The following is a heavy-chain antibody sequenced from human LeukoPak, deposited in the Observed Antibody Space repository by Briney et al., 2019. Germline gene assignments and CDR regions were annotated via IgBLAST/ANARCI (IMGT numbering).Heavy chain of an antibody. CDR2: IYYSGST. Sequence: SETLSLTCTVSDGSISSYYWSWIRQPPGKGLEWIGYIYYSGSTNYNPSLKSRVTISVDTSKNQFSLKLSSVTAADTAVYYCAIPTVVTPFAFDIWGQGTMVTVSS. CDR3: AIPTVVTPFAFDI. CDR1: DGSISSYY. V-gene: IGHV4-59*01. D-gene: IGHD4-23*01. J-gene: IGHJ3*02.